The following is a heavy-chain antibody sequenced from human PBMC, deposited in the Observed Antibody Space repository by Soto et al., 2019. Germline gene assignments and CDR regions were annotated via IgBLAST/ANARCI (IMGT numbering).Heavy chain of an antibody. V-gene: IGHV3-15*07. CDR2: IKSKTDGGTT. CDR1: GFTFSNAW. D-gene: IGHD6-13*01. Sequence: GGSLRLSCAASGFTFSNAWMNWVRQAPGKGLEWVGRIKSKTDGGTTDYAAPVKGRFTISRDDSKNTLYLQMNSLKTEDTAVYYCTTDIQDEGSSWRDEFYYYYGMDVWGQGTTVTVSS. CDR3: TTDIQDEGSSWRDEFYYYYGMDV. J-gene: IGHJ6*02.